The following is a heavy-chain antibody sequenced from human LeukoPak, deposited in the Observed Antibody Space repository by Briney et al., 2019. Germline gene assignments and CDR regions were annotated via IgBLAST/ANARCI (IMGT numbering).Heavy chain of an antibody. V-gene: IGHV3-23*01. CDR3: AKAVSSTRTWDYYYYYMDV. Sequence: GGSLRLSCAASGFTFSSYSMNWVRQAPGKGLEWVSAISGSGGSTYYADSVKGRFTISRDNSKNTLYLQMNSLRAEDTAVYYCAKAVSSTRTWDYYYYYMDVWGKGTTVTVSS. D-gene: IGHD2-2*01. CDR1: GFTFSSYS. CDR2: ISGSGGST. J-gene: IGHJ6*03.